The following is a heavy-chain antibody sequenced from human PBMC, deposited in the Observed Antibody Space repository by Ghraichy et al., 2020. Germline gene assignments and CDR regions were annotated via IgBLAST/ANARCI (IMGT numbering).Heavy chain of an antibody. V-gene: IGHV1-2*02. CDR3: AREKSSIAAPALRYYYYYGMDV. Sequence: ASVKVSCKASGYTFTGYYMHWVRQAPGQGLEWMGWINPNSGGTNYAQKFQGRVTMTRDTSISTAYMELSRLRSDDTAVYYCAREKSSIAAPALRYYYYYGMDVWGQGTTVTVSS. J-gene: IGHJ6*02. CDR2: INPNSGGT. CDR1: GYTFTGYY. D-gene: IGHD6-6*01.